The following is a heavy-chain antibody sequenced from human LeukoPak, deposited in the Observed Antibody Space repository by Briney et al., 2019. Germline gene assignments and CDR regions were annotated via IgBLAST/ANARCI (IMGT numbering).Heavy chain of an antibody. CDR1: GFTFSSYS. CDR2: ISSSSSYI. D-gene: IGHD5-18*01. V-gene: IGHV3-21*01. J-gene: IGHJ6*03. Sequence: PGGSLRLSCAASGFTFSSYSMNWVRQAPGKGLEWVSSISSSSSYIYYADSVKGRFTISRDNAKNSLYLQMNSLRAEDTAVYYCARDLQLADYYYYYMDVWGKGTTVTISS. CDR3: ARDLQLADYYYYYMDV.